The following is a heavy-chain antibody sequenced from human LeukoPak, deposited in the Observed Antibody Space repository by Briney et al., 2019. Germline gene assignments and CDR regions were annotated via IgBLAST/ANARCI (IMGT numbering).Heavy chain of an antibody. J-gene: IGHJ4*02. V-gene: IGHV4-34*01. CDR3: ARAGIRQLVDRGALDY. CDR2: INHSGST. CDR1: GGSFSGYY. D-gene: IGHD6-6*01. Sequence: SETLSLTCAVYGGSFSGYYWSWIRQPPGKGLEWIGEINHSGSTNYSPSLKSRVTISVDTSKNQFSLKLSSVTAADTAVYYCARAGIRQLVDRGALDYWGQGTLVTVSS.